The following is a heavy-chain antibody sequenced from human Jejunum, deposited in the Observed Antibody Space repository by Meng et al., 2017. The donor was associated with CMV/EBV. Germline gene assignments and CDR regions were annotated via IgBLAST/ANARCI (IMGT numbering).Heavy chain of an antibody. V-gene: IGHV3-23*01. CDR3: AKSAYINGYLDTWKWFDP. CDR1: FKTYA. D-gene: IGHD5-18*01. Sequence: FKTYAMGWVRQAPGKGLEWVSSISGTGGFTYYADSVKGRFTISRDNSKNTLFLQLNTLSADDTAVYYCAKSAYINGYLDTWKWFDPWGQGTLVTVSS. CDR2: ISGTGGFT. J-gene: IGHJ5*02.